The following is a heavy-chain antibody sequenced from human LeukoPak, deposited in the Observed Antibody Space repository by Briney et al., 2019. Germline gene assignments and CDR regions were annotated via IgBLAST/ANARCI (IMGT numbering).Heavy chain of an antibody. CDR2: MNPNSGNT. Sequence: ASVKVSCKASVGTFSSYAISWVRQAPGQGLEWMGWMNPNSGNTGYAQKFQGRVTITRNTSISTAYMELSSLRSEDTAVYYCARATGKKGYYYMDVWGKGTTVTVSS. CDR1: VGTFSSYA. V-gene: IGHV1-8*03. CDR3: ARATGKKGYYYMDV. J-gene: IGHJ6*03. D-gene: IGHD5-12*01.